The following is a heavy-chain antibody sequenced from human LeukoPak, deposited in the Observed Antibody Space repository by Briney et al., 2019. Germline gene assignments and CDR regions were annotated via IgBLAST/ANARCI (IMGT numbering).Heavy chain of an antibody. Sequence: GGSLRLSCAASGFTFSSYAMHWVRQAPGKGLEWVAVISYDGSNKYYADSVKGRFTISRDISKNTLYLQMNSLRAEDTAVYYCAREGIAAAGTNYYYMNVWGKGTTVTVSS. CDR2: ISYDGSNK. J-gene: IGHJ6*03. V-gene: IGHV3-30-3*01. CDR3: AREGIAAAGTNYYYMNV. D-gene: IGHD6-13*01. CDR1: GFTFSSYA.